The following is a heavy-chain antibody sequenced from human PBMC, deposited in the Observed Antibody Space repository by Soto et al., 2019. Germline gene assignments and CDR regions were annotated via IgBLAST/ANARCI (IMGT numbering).Heavy chain of an antibody. Sequence: QVQLVQSGAEVKKPGASVKVSCKASGYTFTNFGISWVRQAPGQGLEWMGWISAYNGNTNYAQNFQGRVTMRTDTSTSTAHMELRSLRADDTAVEYCARGGTPIDYGCQGTLVTVSS. CDR3: ARGGTPIDY. J-gene: IGHJ4*02. V-gene: IGHV1-18*01. CDR1: GYTFTNFG. CDR2: ISAYNGNT. D-gene: IGHD3-16*01.